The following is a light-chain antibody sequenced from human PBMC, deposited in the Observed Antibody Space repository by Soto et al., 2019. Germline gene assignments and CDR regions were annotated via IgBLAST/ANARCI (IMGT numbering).Light chain of an antibody. V-gene: IGKV3-20*01. CDR3: QQFGRSPAFT. CDR1: ESINSRY. J-gene: IGKJ3*01. CDR2: GAS. Sequence: EIVLTQSPGTLSLSPGERATLSCRASESINSRYLAWYQQKPGQAPRLLIYGASSRATGIPDRFSGSGSGTDFTLTISRLEPEDFAVYYCQQFGRSPAFTFGPGTKVDIK.